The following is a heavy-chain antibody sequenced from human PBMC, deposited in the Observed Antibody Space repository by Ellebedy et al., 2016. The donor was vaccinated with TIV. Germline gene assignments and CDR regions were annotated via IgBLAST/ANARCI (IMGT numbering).Heavy chain of an antibody. V-gene: IGHV4-59*01. D-gene: IGHD3-3*01. CDR1: GGSTSYYY. J-gene: IGHJ4*02. CDR2: IYDTENT. CDR3: ARLWSGYSGYYFDY. Sequence: SETLSLTCTVSGGSTSYYYWSWIRQPPGKGLEWIGYIYDTENTKYNPSLQSRVTISVDTSKNQFSLKLSSVTAADTAVYYCARLWSGYSGYYFDYWGQGTLVTVSP.